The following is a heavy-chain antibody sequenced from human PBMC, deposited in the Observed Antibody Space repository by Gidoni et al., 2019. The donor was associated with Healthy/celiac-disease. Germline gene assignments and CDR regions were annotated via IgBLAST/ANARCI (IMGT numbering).Heavy chain of an antibody. CDR1: GFTVSSNY. CDR3: ARGGGSYYWTSYYFDY. CDR2: IYSGGST. J-gene: IGHJ4*02. Sequence: EVQLVESGGGLIQPGGSLRLSCAASGFTVSSNYMSWVRQAPGKGLEWVSVIYSGGSTYYEDSVKGRFTISRDNSKNTLYLQRNSLRAEDTAVYYCARGGGSYYWTSYYFDYWGQGTLVTVSS. V-gene: IGHV3-53*01. D-gene: IGHD1-26*01.